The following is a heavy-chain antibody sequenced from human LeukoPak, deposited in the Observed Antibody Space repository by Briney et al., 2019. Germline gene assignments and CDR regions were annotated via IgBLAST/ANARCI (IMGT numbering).Heavy chain of an antibody. V-gene: IGHV3-43D*03. CDR2: ISWDGGRT. Sequence: GGSLRLSCAASGFTFDDYAMHWVRQAPGKGLEWVSLISWDGGRTYYADSVKGRFTISRDNSKNSLYLQMNSLRAEDTAVYYCARGSKRGYSYGPNLDYWGQGTLVTVSS. J-gene: IGHJ4*02. CDR1: GFTFDDYA. CDR3: ARGSKRGYSYGPNLDY. D-gene: IGHD5-18*01.